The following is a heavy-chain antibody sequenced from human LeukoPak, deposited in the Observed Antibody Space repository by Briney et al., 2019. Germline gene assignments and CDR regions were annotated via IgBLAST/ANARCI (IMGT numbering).Heavy chain of an antibody. CDR3: ARAGESMVRGKYNWFDP. CDR2: ISSSGSTI. CDR1: GFTFSSYG. Sequence: PGGSLRLSCAASGFTFSSYGMTWVRQAPGKGLEWVSYISSSGSTIYYADSVKGRFTISRDNAKNSLYLQMNSLRAEDTAVYYCARAGESMVRGKYNWFDPWGQGTLVTVSS. J-gene: IGHJ5*02. V-gene: IGHV3-48*04. D-gene: IGHD3-10*01.